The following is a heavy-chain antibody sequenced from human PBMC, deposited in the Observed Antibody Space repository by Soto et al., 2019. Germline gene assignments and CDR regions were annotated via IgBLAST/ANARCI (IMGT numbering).Heavy chain of an antibody. CDR3: ARTLYGDNYYYAMDV. J-gene: IGHJ6*02. Sequence: ASVKVSCKASGYTFTSYDINWVRQATGQGLEWMGWMNPNSGNTGYAQKFQGGVTMTRNTSISTAYMELSSLRSEDTAVYYCARTLYGDNYYYAMDVWGQGTTVTVSS. CDR2: MNPNSGNT. CDR1: GYTFTSYD. V-gene: IGHV1-8*01. D-gene: IGHD4-17*01.